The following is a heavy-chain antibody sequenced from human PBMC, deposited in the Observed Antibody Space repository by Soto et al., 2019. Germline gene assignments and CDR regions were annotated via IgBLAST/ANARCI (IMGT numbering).Heavy chain of an antibody. CDR2: IYYSGST. J-gene: IGHJ6*02. V-gene: IGHV4-31*03. CDR1: GGSISSGGYY. CDR3: ATGSTRIDFYGMDV. D-gene: IGHD2-2*01. Sequence: QVQLQESGPGLVKPSQTLSLTCTVSGGSISSGGYYWSWIRQHPGKGLEWIGYIYYSGSTYYNPSLKSRVTISVDTSKIQFSLKLSSVTAADTAVYYCATGSTRIDFYGMDVWGQGTTVTVSS.